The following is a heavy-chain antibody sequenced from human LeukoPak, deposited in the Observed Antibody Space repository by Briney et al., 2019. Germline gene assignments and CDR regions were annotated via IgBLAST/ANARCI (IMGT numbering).Heavy chain of an antibody. Sequence: PSETLSLTCTVSGVSISSYYWSWIRQPPGKGLEWIGYIYYSGSTNYNPSLKSRVTISVDTSKNHFSLKLSSVTAADTAVYYCARLTSSLDYWGQGTLVTVSS. CDR3: ARLTSSLDY. CDR1: GVSISSYY. V-gene: IGHV4-59*08. D-gene: IGHD4-11*01. J-gene: IGHJ4*02. CDR2: IYYSGST.